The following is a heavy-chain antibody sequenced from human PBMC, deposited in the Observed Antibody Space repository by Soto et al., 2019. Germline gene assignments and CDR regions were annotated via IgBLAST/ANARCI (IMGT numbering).Heavy chain of an antibody. Sequence: VSCKAYAGTFSSYAISWLRHPPGQGLEWPVWISAYNGNTNYAQKLQGRVTMTTDTSTSTAHMELRSLRSDDTAVYYCARGPYYDFWSGYYSDWWFDPWGQGTRVTVSS. CDR2: ISAYNGNT. CDR1: AGTFSSYA. J-gene: IGHJ5*02. CDR3: ARGPYYDFWSGYYSDWWFDP. D-gene: IGHD3-3*01. V-gene: IGHV1-18*01.